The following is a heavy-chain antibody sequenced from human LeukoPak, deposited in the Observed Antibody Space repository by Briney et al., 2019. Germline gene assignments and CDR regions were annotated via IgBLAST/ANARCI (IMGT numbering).Heavy chain of an antibody. CDR1: GGSISTYY. Sequence: PSETLSLTCTVSGGSISTYYWSWMRQPPGRGLEWIGYIYYSGSTNLNPSLQSRVTISVDTSKNQFSLKLNSVTAADTAVYYCARGGVPGGFYGSFDYWGQGTLVSVSS. CDR3: ARGGVPGGFYGSFDY. V-gene: IGHV4-59*01. D-gene: IGHD3-3*01. CDR2: IYYSGST. J-gene: IGHJ4*02.